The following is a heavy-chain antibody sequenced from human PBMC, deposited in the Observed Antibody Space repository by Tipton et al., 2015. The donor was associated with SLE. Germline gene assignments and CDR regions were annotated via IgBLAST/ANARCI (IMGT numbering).Heavy chain of an antibody. V-gene: IGHV4-34*01. J-gene: IGHJ5*02. CDR1: GGSFSGYY. CDR3: AREGRGQLVL. D-gene: IGHD6-13*01. Sequence: TLSLTCAVYGGSFSGYYWSWIRQPPGKGLEWIGEINHSGSTNYNPSLKSRVTISVDTSKNQFSLKLSSVTAADTAVYYCAREGRGQLVLWGQGTLVPVSS. CDR2: INHSGST.